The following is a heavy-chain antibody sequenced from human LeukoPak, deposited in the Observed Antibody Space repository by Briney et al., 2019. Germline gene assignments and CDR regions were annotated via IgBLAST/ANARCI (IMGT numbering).Heavy chain of an antibody. J-gene: IGHJ5*02. Sequence: PSETLSLTCAVSGGSIRSYYWSWIRQSPGKGLEWIGYIYYSGSTKYNPSLKSRVTISVDTSKNQFSLKLSSVTAADTAMYYCARAGRAASGSGSYSNWFDPWGQGTLVTVSS. V-gene: IGHV4-59*01. CDR2: IYYSGST. D-gene: IGHD3-10*01. CDR1: GGSIRSYY. CDR3: ARAGRAASGSGSYSNWFDP.